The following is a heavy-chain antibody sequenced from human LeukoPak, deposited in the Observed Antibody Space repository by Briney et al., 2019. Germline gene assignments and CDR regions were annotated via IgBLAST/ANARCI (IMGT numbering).Heavy chain of an antibody. CDR2: IYYSGST. J-gene: IGHJ4*02. CDR1: GGSISNY. V-gene: IGHV4-59*01. CDR3: ARAHDSSGYQAY. Sequence: PSETLSLTCTVSGGSISNYWSWIRQPPGKGLEWIGYIYYSGSTNYNPSLESRVTISVDTSKNQFSLKLSSVTAADTAVYYCARAHDSSGYQAYWGQGTLVTVAS. D-gene: IGHD3-22*01.